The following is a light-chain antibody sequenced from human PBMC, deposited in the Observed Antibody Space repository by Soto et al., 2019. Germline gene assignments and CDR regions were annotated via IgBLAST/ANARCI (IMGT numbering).Light chain of an antibody. CDR3: QQRSSWPPT. CDR2: DAA. J-gene: IGKJ5*01. CDR1: QSVSSY. Sequence: EIVLKQSPATLSLSPGERATLPCRASQSVSSYLAWYQQRPGQAPRLLIYDAANRAAGVPARFSGSGCATDFTLTISSLAPEDFAVYYCQQRSSWPPTFGQGTRLEIK. V-gene: IGKV3-11*01.